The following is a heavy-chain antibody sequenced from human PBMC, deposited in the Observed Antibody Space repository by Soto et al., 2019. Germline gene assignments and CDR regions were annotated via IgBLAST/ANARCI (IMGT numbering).Heavy chain of an antibody. Sequence: GGSLRLSCAASGFTFSNYWMNWVRQAPEKGLKWVANTRPDGSEKFNVDSAKGRVTISRDNAKRSLYLDMNNLRAEDTAVYYCTSLRIEAWGQGTLVTVSS. V-gene: IGHV3-7*05. CDR2: TRPDGSEK. J-gene: IGHJ5*02. CDR1: GFTFSNYW. CDR3: TSLRIEA.